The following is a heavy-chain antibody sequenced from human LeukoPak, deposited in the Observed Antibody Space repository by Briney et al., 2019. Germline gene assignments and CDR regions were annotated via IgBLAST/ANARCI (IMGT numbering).Heavy chain of an antibody. Sequence: GGSLRLSCAASEFSVGSNYMTWVRQAPGKGLEWVSLIYSGGSTYYADSVKGRFTISRDNAKNSLYLQMNSLRAEDTAVYYCARDFITMVRGVIGYWGQGTLVTVSS. V-gene: IGHV3-66*01. D-gene: IGHD3-10*01. CDR1: EFSVGSNY. CDR3: ARDFITMVRGVIGY. CDR2: IYSGGST. J-gene: IGHJ4*02.